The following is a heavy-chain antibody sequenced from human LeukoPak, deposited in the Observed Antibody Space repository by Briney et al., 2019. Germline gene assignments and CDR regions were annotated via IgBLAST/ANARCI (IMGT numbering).Heavy chain of an antibody. Sequence: GGSLRLSCAASGFTFSSYSMNWVRQAPGKGLEWVSYISSSSSTIYYADSVKGRFTISRDNAKNSLYLQMNSLRAEDTAVYYCARGRKDIVVVVAATPGNYYYYMDVWGKGTTVTVSS. V-gene: IGHV3-48*01. CDR3: ARGRKDIVVVVAATPGNYYYYMDV. CDR1: GFTFSSYS. CDR2: ISSSSSTI. D-gene: IGHD2-15*01. J-gene: IGHJ6*03.